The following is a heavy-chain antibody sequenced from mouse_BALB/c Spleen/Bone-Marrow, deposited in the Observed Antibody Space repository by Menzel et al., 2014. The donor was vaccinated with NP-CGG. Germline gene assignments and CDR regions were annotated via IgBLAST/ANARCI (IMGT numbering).Heavy chain of an antibody. CDR1: GYTFXDYY. V-gene: IGHV1-84*02. CDR2: IYPGSGNT. D-gene: IGHD3-1*01. Sequence: QVQLKESGPELVKPGASVKISCKASGYTFXDYYINWVKQKPGQGLEWIGWIYPGSGNTKYNEKFKGKATLTVDTSSSTAYMQLSSLTSEDTAVYFCANLGRYAMDYWGQGTSVTVSS. CDR3: ANLGRYAMDY. J-gene: IGHJ4*01.